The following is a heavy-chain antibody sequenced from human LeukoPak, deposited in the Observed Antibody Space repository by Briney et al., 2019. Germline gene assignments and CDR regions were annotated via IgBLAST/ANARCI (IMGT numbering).Heavy chain of an antibody. CDR1: GYSISSDYY. CDR3: AREFSGYDFDH. D-gene: IGHD5-12*01. CDR2: IYHSGNT. J-gene: IGHJ4*02. V-gene: IGHV4-38-2*01. Sequence: SETLSLTCAVSGYSISSDYYWGWIRQPPGKGLEWIGSIYHSGNTYYNPSLKSRVTISVDTSKNQFSLKMRSVTAADTAVYYCAREFSGYDFDHWGQGTLVTVSS.